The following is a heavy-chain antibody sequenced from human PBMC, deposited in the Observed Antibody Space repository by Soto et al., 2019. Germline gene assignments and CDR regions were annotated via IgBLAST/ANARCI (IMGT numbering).Heavy chain of an antibody. CDR1: GYTLTELS. D-gene: IGHD5-18*01. V-gene: IGHV1-24*01. CDR3: ATKSAMDYYYYMDV. Sequence: ASVKVSCKVSGYTLTELSMHWVRQAPGKGLEWMGGFDPEDGETIYAQKFQGRVTMTEDTSTDTAYMELSSLRSEDTAVYYCATKSAMDYYYYMDVWGKGTTVTVSS. J-gene: IGHJ6*03. CDR2: FDPEDGET.